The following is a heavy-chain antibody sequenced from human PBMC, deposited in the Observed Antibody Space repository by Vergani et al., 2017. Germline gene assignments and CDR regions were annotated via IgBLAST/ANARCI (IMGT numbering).Heavy chain of an antibody. CDR1: GGSINTGAYY. Sequence: QVQLQESGPRLVRPSQTLSTTFTISGGSINTGAYYLSWIRQPAGNGLEWIGLVYTSGMTNYNPSLRSRVTILVDRSKSQLSLKLTSVTAGDTAVYFCARELSYYYGSGSDDYNPYYYEGMDVWGPGTTVTVSS. CDR3: ARELSYYYGSGSDDYNPYYYEGMDV. CDR2: VYTSGMT. J-gene: IGHJ6*02. D-gene: IGHD3-10*01. V-gene: IGHV4-61*02.